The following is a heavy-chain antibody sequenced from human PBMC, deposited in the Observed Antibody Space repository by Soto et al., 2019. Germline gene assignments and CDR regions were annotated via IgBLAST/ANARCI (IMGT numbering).Heavy chain of an antibody. CDR3: ARDPLHLGYCSGGSCYDLVGLFDY. V-gene: IGHV3-33*01. CDR1: GFTFSTYG. D-gene: IGHD2-15*01. Sequence: PGGSLRLSCAASGFTFSTYGMHWVRQAPGKGLEWVAVIWYDGSNKYYADSVKGRFTISRDNSKNTLYLQMNSLRAEDTAVYYCARDPLHLGYCSGGSCYDLVGLFDYWGQGTLVTVSS. J-gene: IGHJ4*02. CDR2: IWYDGSNK.